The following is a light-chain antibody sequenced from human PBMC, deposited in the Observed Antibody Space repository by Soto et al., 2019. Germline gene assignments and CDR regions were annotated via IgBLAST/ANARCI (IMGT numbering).Light chain of an antibody. Sequence: QLVLTHPASLLRRPGQSITIPCTGSKADIGGHKYPSSYQQHPGKAPKLLMFDLTNRPSGVSTRFSGSKSGNTASLPISGLQAEFEAAYYCTPYTTSLYVFASGTTVTVL. CDR2: DLT. CDR1: KADIGGHKY. V-gene: IGLV2-14*01. J-gene: IGLJ1*01. CDR3: TPYTTSLYV.